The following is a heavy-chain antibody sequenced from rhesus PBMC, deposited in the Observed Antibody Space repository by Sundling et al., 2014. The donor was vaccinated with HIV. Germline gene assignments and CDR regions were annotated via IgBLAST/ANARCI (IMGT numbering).Heavy chain of an antibody. V-gene: IGHV4-165*01. CDR1: GGSISGYY. J-gene: IGHJ4*01. Sequence: QVQLQESGPGLVKPSETLSLTCAVSGGSISGYYWSWIRQPPGRGLEWIGYIAGTTGSTYYNPSLKSRVTISRDTSKNQISLSLTSVTAADTAVYYCARGVTGTTGYFDYWAQGVLGTVSS. D-gene: IGHD1-26*01. CDR3: ARGVTGTTGYFDY. CDR2: IAGTTGST.